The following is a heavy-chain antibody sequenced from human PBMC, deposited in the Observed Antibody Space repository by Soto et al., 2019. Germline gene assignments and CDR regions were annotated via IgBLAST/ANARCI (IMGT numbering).Heavy chain of an antibody. CDR1: GYSITSYW. CDR2: IFPDDSDT. CDR3: KRPGAATRTFDY. D-gene: IGHD1-1*01. V-gene: IGHV5-51*01. J-gene: IGHJ4*02. Sequence: GESLKISCKASGYSITSYWIAWVRQMPGQGLEWMGIIFPDDSDTRYSPSFQGQVTISADKSISTAYVQWSSLKASDTAMYYCKRPGAATRTFDYWGQGTLVPVSS.